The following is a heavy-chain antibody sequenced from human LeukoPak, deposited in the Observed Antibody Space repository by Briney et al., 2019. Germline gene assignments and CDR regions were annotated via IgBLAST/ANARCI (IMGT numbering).Heavy chain of an antibody. J-gene: IGHJ4*02. Sequence: GGSLRLSCAASGFTFTNHAMNWVRQAPGKELEWVSGISGSTVTTYYADSVKGRFTISRDNSKNTLYLQMNSLRAEDTAVYYCAKDSQDWNHHYFDTWGQGTLVTVSS. V-gene: IGHV3-23*01. CDR2: ISGSTVTT. D-gene: IGHD1-1*01. CDR3: AKDSQDWNHHYFDT. CDR1: GFTFTNHA.